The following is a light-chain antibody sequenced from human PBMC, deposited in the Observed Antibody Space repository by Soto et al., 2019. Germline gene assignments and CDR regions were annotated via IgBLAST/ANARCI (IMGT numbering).Light chain of an antibody. V-gene: IGKV3-15*01. CDR2: GAS. Sequence: EIVMTQSPATLSVSPGERATLSCRASQSVGSNLAWYQQKPGQAPRLLIYGASTRATGTPARFSGSGSGTEFTLTISSLQSEDFAVYYCQQYNTWPLTWTFGQGTKVEIK. CDR3: QQYNTWPLTWT. J-gene: IGKJ1*01. CDR1: QSVGSN.